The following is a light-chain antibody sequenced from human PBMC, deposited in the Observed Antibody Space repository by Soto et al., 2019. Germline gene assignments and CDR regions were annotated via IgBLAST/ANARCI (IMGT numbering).Light chain of an antibody. CDR1: RDVGSD. V-gene: IGKV1-6*01. J-gene: IGKJ1*01. CDR2: AAS. Sequence: QMTQSPSSLSASVGEKIIITCRASRDVGSDVSWYQQKPGQAPKLLIYAASNLYTGVPSRFSGSRSGTEFTLTISSLQPEDFASYYCLQDYGDSWTFGQGTKVDI. CDR3: LQDYGDSWT.